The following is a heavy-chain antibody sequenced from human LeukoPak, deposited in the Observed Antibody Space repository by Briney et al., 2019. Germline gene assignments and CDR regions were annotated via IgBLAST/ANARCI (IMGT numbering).Heavy chain of an antibody. J-gene: IGHJ4*02. CDR1: GFIFSDYF. D-gene: IGHD7-27*01. V-gene: IGHV3-72*01. Sequence: GGSLSLSCAASGFIFSDYFMDWVRQAPGKGLEWVGRIRKKRDSYTTEYAASVKGRFVISRDDSKNSMYLQMNSLRAEDTAVYYCVRDNWGTDYWGQGTLVTVSS. CDR2: IRKKRDSYTT. CDR3: VRDNWGTDY.